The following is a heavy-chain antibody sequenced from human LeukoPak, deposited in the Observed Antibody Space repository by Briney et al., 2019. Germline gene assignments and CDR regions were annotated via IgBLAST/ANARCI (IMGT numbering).Heavy chain of an antibody. CDR3: ARDMGTGDFDY. D-gene: IGHD3/OR15-3a*01. CDR2: IYTSGTT. V-gene: IGHV3-53*01. CDR1: GIIVSSNY. Sequence: GGSLRLSCAASGIIVSSNYMSWVRQAPGKGLEWVSVIYTSGTTYYADSVKGQFTISRDISKNMLYLQMNSLRAEDTAVYYCARDMGTGDFDYWGQGTLVTVSS. J-gene: IGHJ4*02.